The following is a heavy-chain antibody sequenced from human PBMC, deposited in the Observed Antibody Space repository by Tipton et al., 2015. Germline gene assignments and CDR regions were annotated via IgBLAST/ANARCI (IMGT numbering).Heavy chain of an antibody. CDR3: ACQDYDSLTRDYQTVDY. CDR1: GGSINNNY. V-gene: IGHV4-59*08. Sequence: SLTCTVSGGSINNNYWSWIRQPPGKGLEYMGYVFHNGDSNYNPSLKSRVSMSVDTSKNQFSLKLTSVTAADTAVYYCACQDYDSLTRDYQTVDYWGQGTLVTVSS. CDR2: VFHNGDS. J-gene: IGHJ4*02. D-gene: IGHD3-9*01.